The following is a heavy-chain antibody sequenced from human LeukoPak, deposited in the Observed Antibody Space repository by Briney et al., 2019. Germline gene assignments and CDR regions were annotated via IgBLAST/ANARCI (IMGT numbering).Heavy chain of an antibody. J-gene: IGHJ4*02. Sequence: PSETLSLTCTVSGGSISSYYWSWIRQPPGKGLEWIGYIYYSGSTNYNPSLKSRVTISVDTSKNQFSLKLSSVTAADTAVYYCARGVRAAAGTDYWGQGTLVTVSS. V-gene: IGHV4-59*01. D-gene: IGHD6-13*01. CDR2: IYYSGST. CDR1: GGSISSYY. CDR3: ARGVRAAAGTDY.